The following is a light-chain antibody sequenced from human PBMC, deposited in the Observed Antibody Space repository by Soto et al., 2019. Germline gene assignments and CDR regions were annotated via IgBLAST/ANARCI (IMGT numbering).Light chain of an antibody. CDR2: TTS. V-gene: IGKV1-39*01. J-gene: IGKJ4*01. CDR1: QSISNF. Sequence: DIQMTQSPSSLSASVGDRVTITCRASQSISNFLIWYQQKPGKAPKLLIHTTSSLQSGVPSRFSASGTGTDFTLTISSLQPEDFATYYCQQSYSTPQTFGGGTKVEI. CDR3: QQSYSTPQT.